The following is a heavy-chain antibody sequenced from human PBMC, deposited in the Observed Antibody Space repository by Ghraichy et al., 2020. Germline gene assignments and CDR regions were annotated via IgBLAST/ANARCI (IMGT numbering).Heavy chain of an antibody. CDR2: ISNSGDST. CDR1: GLIFRDFY. Sequence: GSLRLSCAASGLIFRDFYMSWIRQAPGKGLEWISCISNSGDSTYYADSVKGRFTISRDNAKNSLYLQMNNLRAEDTAVYYCARIGTLDFWGQGTLVTVSS. J-gene: IGHJ4*02. CDR3: ARIGTLDF. D-gene: IGHD1-26*01. V-gene: IGHV3-11*01.